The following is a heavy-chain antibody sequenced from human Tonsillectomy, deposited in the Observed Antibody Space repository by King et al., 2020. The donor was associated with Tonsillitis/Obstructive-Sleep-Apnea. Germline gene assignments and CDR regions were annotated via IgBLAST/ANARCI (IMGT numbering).Heavy chain of an antibody. D-gene: IGHD2-2*02. CDR1: GGSISSSNW. V-gene: IGHV4-4*02. CDR2: IYHRGST. Sequence: VQLQESGPGLVKPSGTLSLTCAVSGGSISSSNWWSWVRQPPGKGLEWIGEIYHRGSTNYNPSLKSRVTISVDKSKNQFSLKLSSVTAADTAVYYCARGGGIVVVPAAIGSEAFDIWGQGTMVTVSS. J-gene: IGHJ3*02. CDR3: ARGGGIVVVPAAIGSEAFDI.